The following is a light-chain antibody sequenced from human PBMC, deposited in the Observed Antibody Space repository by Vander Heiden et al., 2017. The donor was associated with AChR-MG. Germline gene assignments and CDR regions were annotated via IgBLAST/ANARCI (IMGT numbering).Light chain of an antibody. Sequence: SYVLTQPPSVSVAPGMTARLTCGGDNLMWKGVHWYQQKPDQAPVVVVYNDGKRPSGIPERFSGSNSGNTATLTVSRVAAAGEADYYFQVWDSGSSHVVFGGGTKLTVL. CDR3: QVWDSGSSHVV. J-gene: IGLJ3*02. CDR1: NLMWKG. V-gene: IGLV3-21*03. CDR2: NDG.